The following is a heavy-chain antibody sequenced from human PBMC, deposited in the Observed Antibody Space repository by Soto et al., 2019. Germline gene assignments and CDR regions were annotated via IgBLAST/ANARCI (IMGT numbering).Heavy chain of an antibody. CDR3: AKDSPVGVPLMRDLHD. CDR2: ICGSGGST. J-gene: IGHJ1*01. CDR1: GFTFSSYG. D-gene: IGHD2-8*01. Sequence: EVQLLESGGGLVQPGGSLRLSCAASGFTFSSYGMSWVRQAPGKGLEWVSVICGSGGSTYYADSVKGRFTLSRDNSKNTVYLQMNSLRAEDTAVYYCAKDSPVGVPLMRDLHDWGQGTLVTVSS. V-gene: IGHV3-23*01.